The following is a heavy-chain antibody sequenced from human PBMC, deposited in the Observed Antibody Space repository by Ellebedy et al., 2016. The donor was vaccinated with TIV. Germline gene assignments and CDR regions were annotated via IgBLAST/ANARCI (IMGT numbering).Heavy chain of an antibody. Sequence: PGGSLRLSCSASGFTFNIYAMSWVRQAPGKGLEWVAVISDDRSIKNYADSVKGRFTVSRDNSRNTLWLQMNSLRPDDTAVYYCAKDHGYKMDDYFDYWGQGTLVTVSS. V-gene: IGHV3-30-3*01. D-gene: IGHD5-18*01. CDR3: AKDHGYKMDDYFDY. CDR1: GFTFNIYA. J-gene: IGHJ4*02. CDR2: ISDDRSIK.